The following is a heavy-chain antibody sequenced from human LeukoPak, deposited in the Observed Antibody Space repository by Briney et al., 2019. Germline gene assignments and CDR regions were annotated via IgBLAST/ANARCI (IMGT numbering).Heavy chain of an antibody. Sequence: ASVKVSCKASGYTFTSYGISWVRQAPGQGLEWMGWISAYNGNTNYAQKLQGRVTMTTDTSTSTAYMELRSLRAEDTAVYYCAKAGRDGYNLDYWGQGTLVTVSS. CDR1: GYTFTSYG. J-gene: IGHJ4*02. D-gene: IGHD5-24*01. V-gene: IGHV1-18*01. CDR3: AKAGRDGYNLDY. CDR2: ISAYNGNT.